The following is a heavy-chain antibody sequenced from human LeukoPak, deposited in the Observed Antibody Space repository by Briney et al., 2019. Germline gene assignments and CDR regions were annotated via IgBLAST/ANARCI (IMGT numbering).Heavy chain of an antibody. Sequence: GGSLRLSCAASGFIFSSYNMNWVRLTPGKGLEWVSSITSSSTYTFYADSVKGRFTISRDNSKNTLYLQMNSLRAEDTAVYYCAKDRYSSGWYDYFDYWGQGTLVTVSS. V-gene: IGHV3-21*04. CDR2: ITSSSTYT. D-gene: IGHD6-19*01. CDR1: GFIFSSYN. CDR3: AKDRYSSGWYDYFDY. J-gene: IGHJ4*02.